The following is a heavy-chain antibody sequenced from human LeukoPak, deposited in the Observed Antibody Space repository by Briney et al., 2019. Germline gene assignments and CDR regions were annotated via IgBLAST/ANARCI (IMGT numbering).Heavy chain of an antibody. J-gene: IGHJ3*01. CDR1: GYRINAYW. D-gene: IGHD3-22*01. V-gene: IGHV5-51*01. Sequence: GESLKISCKGSGYRINAYWIARVRQMPGKGLEWMGIIYPDGSDTRYSSSCQGQVSISADKSVRTAYLQWSSLKASDTAMYYCAKPNITSYYDSRGYDAFDVWGQGTMVTVSS. CDR3: AKPNITSYYDSRGYDAFDV. CDR2: IYPDGSDT.